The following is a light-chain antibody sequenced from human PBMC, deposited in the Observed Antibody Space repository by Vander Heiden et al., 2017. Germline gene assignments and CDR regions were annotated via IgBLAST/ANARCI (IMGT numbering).Light chain of an antibody. CDR3: SSYTSSSTPYV. J-gene: IGLJ1*01. V-gene: IGLV2-14*01. Sequence: QSALTLPPSVSGTPGKSITIPCTGTSRDVGGYNYVSWYQQHPGKAPKLMIYDVSNRPSGVSNRFSGSKSGNTASLTISGLQAEDEADYYCSSYTSSSTPYVFGTGTKVTVL. CDR2: DVS. CDR1: SRDVGGYNY.